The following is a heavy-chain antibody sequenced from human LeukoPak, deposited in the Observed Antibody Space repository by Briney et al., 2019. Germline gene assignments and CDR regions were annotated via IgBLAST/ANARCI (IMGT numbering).Heavy chain of an antibody. CDR3: ARVTYYYDSSPTGVFDY. Sequence: SETLSLTCTVSSGSISSGGYYWSWIRQHPGKGLEWIGYIYYSGSTYYNPSLKSRVTISVDTSKNQFSLKLSSVTAADTAVYYCARVTYYYDSSPTGVFDYWGQGTLVTVSS. CDR1: SGSISSGGYY. V-gene: IGHV4-31*03. J-gene: IGHJ4*02. CDR2: IYYSGST. D-gene: IGHD3-22*01.